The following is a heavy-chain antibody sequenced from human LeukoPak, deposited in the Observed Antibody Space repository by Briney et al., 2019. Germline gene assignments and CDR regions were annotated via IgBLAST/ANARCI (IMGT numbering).Heavy chain of an antibody. CDR3: ARLWDDSRESEYYFDY. J-gene: IGHJ4*02. V-gene: IGHV3-66*01. Sequence: GGSLRLSCAASGFTVSSNYMNWVRQAPGKGLEWVSVIYTGGSTHYADSVKGRFTISRDNSKNTLYLQMSSLGAEDTAVYYCARLWDDSRESEYYFDYWGQGTLVTVSS. CDR2: IYTGGST. D-gene: IGHD3-22*01. CDR1: GFTVSSNY.